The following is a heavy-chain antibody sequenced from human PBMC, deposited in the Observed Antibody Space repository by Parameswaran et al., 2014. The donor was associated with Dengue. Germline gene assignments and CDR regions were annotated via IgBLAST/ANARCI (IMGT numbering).Heavy chain of an antibody. CDR3: AREANSHDY. J-gene: IGHJ4*02. V-gene: IGHV1-46*03. CDR2: INPSDGST. D-gene: IGHD4/OR15-4a*01. Sequence: WVRQAPGQGLEWVGIINPSDGSTGYAQNFQGRVTMTRDTSTSTVYMELSSLRSEDTAMYYCAREANSHDYWGQGTLVTVSS.